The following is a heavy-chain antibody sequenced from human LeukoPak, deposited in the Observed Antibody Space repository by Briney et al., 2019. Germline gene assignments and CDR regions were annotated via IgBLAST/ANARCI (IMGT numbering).Heavy chain of an antibody. Sequence: GRSLRLSCAASGFTFSSYGMHWVRQAPGKGLEWVAVISYDGSNEYYADSVKGRFTISRDNSKNTLYLQMNSLRAEDTAVYYCAKDPIDMVRGVYPDYWGQGTLVTVSS. J-gene: IGHJ4*02. V-gene: IGHV3-30*18. D-gene: IGHD3-10*01. CDR1: GFTFSSYG. CDR2: ISYDGSNE. CDR3: AKDPIDMVRGVYPDY.